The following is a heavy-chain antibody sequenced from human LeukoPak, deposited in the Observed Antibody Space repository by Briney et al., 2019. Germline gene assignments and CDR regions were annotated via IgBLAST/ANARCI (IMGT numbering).Heavy chain of an antibody. V-gene: IGHV4-30-2*01. CDR2: IYHSGST. Sequence: SETLSLTCTVSDGSISSGGYYWSWIRQPPGKGLEWIGYIYHSGSTYYNPSLKSRVTISVDRSKNQFSLKLSSVTAADTAVYFCARGLLSGSLTTFDYWGQGTLVTVSS. CDR3: ARGLLSGSLTTFDY. J-gene: IGHJ4*02. D-gene: IGHD1-26*01. CDR1: DGSISSGGYY.